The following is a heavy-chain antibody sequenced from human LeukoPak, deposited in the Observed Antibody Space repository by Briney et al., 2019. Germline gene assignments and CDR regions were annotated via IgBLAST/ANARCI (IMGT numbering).Heavy chain of an antibody. CDR1: GFTFSSYW. J-gene: IGHJ3*01. V-gene: IGHV3-74*01. CDR3: ARDGYRTSQGAFDL. Sequence: GGSLRLSCAASGFTFSSYWMHWVRQAPGRGLVWISRINTDGSNTRYEDTVKGRFTISRDNAKNTLYLQMNSLRAEDTAVYYCARDGYRTSQGAFDLWGQGTMVTVSS. CDR2: INTDGSNT. D-gene: IGHD5-12*01.